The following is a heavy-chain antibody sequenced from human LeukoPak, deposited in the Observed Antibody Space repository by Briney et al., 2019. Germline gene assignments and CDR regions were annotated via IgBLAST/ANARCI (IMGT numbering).Heavy chain of an antibody. CDR1: GFTFSSYA. Sequence: GSLRLSCAASGFTFSSYAMSWIRQPPGKGLEWIGEISHTGSTKYNPSLKSRVTISIDTSKSQFSLKLTSVTAADTALYYCARHLSWSLGYWGQGTLVTVAS. CDR2: ISHTGST. J-gene: IGHJ4*02. D-gene: IGHD6-13*01. CDR3: ARHLSWSLGY. V-gene: IGHV4-34*01.